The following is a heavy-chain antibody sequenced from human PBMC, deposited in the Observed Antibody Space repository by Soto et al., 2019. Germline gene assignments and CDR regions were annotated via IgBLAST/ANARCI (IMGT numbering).Heavy chain of an antibody. J-gene: IGHJ3*02. CDR2: ISGSGGST. V-gene: IGHV3-23*01. CDR3: AKVKSSSLRDAFDI. CDR1: GFTFSSYA. D-gene: IGHD6-6*01. Sequence: GGSLRLSCAASGFTFSSYAMSWVRQAPGKGLEWVTAISGSGGSTYYADSVKGRFTISRDNSKNTLDLQMNSLRAEDTAVYCCAKVKSSSLRDAFDIWGQGTMVTVSS.